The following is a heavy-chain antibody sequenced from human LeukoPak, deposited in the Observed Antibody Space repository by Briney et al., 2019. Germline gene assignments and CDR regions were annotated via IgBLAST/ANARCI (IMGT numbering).Heavy chain of an antibody. Sequence: GGSLRLSCAASGFTFNNAWMSWVRQAPGKGLEWVGFIRSKAYGGTTEYAASVKGRFTISRDDSKSIAYLQMNSLKTEDTAVYYCTRVRYDSSGYYFDPWGQGTLVTVSS. J-gene: IGHJ5*02. V-gene: IGHV3-49*04. CDR1: GFTFNNAW. D-gene: IGHD3-22*01. CDR2: IRSKAYGGTT. CDR3: TRVRYDSSGYYFDP.